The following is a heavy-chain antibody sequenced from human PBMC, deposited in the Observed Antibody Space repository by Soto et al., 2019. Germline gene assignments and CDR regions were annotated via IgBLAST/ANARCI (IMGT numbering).Heavy chain of an antibody. V-gene: IGHV3-30*03. CDR3: ASVDTAMVHWGSFDY. CDR1: GFTFSNYA. Sequence: PGGSLRLSCAASGFTFSNYAMHWVRQAPGKGLEWVALTSYDGNNEYYTDSVKGRFTISRDNSKNTLYLQMNSLRAEDTAVYYCASVDTAMVHWGSFDYWGQGTLGTV. D-gene: IGHD5-18*01. CDR2: TSYDGNNE. J-gene: IGHJ4*02.